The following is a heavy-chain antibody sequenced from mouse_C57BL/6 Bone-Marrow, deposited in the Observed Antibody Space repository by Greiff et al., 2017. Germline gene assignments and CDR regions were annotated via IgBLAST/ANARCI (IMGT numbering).Heavy chain of an antibody. V-gene: IGHV1-55*01. CDR1: GYTFTSYW. CDR2: IYPGSGST. D-gene: IGHD2-10*02. Sequence: VQLQQPGAELVKPGASVKMSCKASGYTFTSYWITWVKQRPGQGLEWIGDIYPGSGSTNYNEKFKGKATLTVDTSSSTAYMQLSSLTSEDSAVYYCARRYANPYAMDYWGQGTSVTVSS. J-gene: IGHJ4*01. CDR3: ARRYANPYAMDY.